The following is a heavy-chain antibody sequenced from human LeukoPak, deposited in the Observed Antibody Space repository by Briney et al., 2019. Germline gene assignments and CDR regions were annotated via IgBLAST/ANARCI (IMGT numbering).Heavy chain of an antibody. V-gene: IGHV4-39*01. Sequence: SETLSLTCTVSGGSISSSSYYWGWIRQPPGKGLEWIGSIYYSGSTYYNPSLKGRVTISVDTSKNQFSLKLSSVTAADTAVYYCARHIAMATSNDAFDIWGEETMVTVSS. CDR2: IYYSGST. J-gene: IGHJ3*02. D-gene: IGHD5-24*01. CDR3: ARHIAMATSNDAFDI. CDR1: GGSISSSSYY.